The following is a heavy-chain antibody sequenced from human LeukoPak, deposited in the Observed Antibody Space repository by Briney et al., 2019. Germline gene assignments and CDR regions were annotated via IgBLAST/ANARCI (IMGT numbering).Heavy chain of an antibody. V-gene: IGHV4-34*01. CDR1: GGSFSGYY. Sequence: SGTLSLTCAVYGGSFSGYYWSWIRQPPGKGLEWIGEINHSGSTNYNPSLKSRVTISVDTSKNQFSLKLSSVTAADTAVFYCARGRDDSSSYYAPFDYWGQGTLVTVSS. CDR2: INHSGST. CDR3: ARGRDDSSSYYAPFDY. D-gene: IGHD3-22*01. J-gene: IGHJ4*02.